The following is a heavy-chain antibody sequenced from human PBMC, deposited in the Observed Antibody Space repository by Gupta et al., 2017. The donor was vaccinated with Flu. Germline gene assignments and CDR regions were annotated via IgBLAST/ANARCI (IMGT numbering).Heavy chain of an antibody. D-gene: IGHD2-2*01. J-gene: IGHJ6*02. CDR2: IMENGDST. V-gene: IGHV3-23*01. Sequence: EVQLLESGGGSVQPGGSLRLSCAASGFSFRAYVMHWVRQAPGKGLEWVSTIMENGDSTFYTDSVKGRFAISRDNSKNTLFRRMNTLRVDDTAIYYCARADYCAHTSCYAVDGGGPGTAVTVSS. CDR3: ARADYCAHTSCYAVDG. CDR1: GFSFRAYV.